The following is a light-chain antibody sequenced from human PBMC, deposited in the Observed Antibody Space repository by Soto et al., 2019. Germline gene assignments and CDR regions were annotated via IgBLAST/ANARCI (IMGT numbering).Light chain of an antibody. CDR1: QSVSSSH. V-gene: IGKV3-20*01. J-gene: IGKJ5*01. CDR3: QQYCSSPPFT. CDR2: GAS. Sequence: EMVLTQSPGTLSLSPGERATLSCRASQSVSSSHLAWYQQKPGQAPRLLIYGASGRATGIPDRFSGSGSGTDFTLTISRLEPEDFAVYYCQQYCSSPPFTFGQGTRLEIK.